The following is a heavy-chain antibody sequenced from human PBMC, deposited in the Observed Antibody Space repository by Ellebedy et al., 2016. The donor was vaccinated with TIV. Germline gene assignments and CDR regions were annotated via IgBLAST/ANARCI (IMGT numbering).Heavy chain of an antibody. CDR2: IRDNGDTT. CDR3: TTARGYSYGDEYDFDY. D-gene: IGHD5-18*01. V-gene: IGHV3-23*01. J-gene: IGHJ4*02. CDR1: GFTFSTYA. Sequence: GGSLRLSCAASGFTFSTYAMSWVRQAPGKGLEWVSGIRDNGDTTYYADSVKGRFTISRDDSKNTLYLQMNSLKTEDTAVYYCTTARGYSYGDEYDFDYWGQGTLATVSS.